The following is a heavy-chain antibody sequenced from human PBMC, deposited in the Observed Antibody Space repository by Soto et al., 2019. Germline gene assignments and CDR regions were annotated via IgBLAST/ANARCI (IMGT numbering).Heavy chain of an antibody. CDR3: ARDYSSYGPFDY. Sequence: PGGSLRLSCAASGFTFSNYAVTWVRQAPGKGLEWVSTISGSGGSTYYADSVKGRFTISRDNAKNSLYLQMNSLRAEDTAVYYCARDYSSYGPFDYWGQGTLVTVSS. D-gene: IGHD5-18*01. J-gene: IGHJ4*02. V-gene: IGHV3-23*01. CDR1: GFTFSNYA. CDR2: ISGSGGST.